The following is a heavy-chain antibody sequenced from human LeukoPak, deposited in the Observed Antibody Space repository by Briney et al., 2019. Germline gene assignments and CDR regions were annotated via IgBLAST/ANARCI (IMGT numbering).Heavy chain of an antibody. CDR3: AKTMGGGPFDY. V-gene: IGHV3-48*01. CDR1: GFTFSSHS. D-gene: IGHD1-26*01. Sequence: GGSLRLSCAASGFTFSSHSMNWVRQAPGKGLEWISYISSYSSTIYYADSVKGRFTISRDDADNSLSLQMNSLRAEDTAVYYCAKTMGGGPFDYWGQGTLVTVSS. CDR2: ISSYSSTI. J-gene: IGHJ4*02.